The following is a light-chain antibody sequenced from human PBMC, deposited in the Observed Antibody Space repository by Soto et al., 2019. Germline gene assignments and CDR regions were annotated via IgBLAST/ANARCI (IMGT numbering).Light chain of an antibody. V-gene: IGLV2-14*01. CDR2: EVS. Sequence: QSALTQPASVSGSPGQSITISCTGYIHYDFVSWYQQHPGTAPKLVIYEVSNRLSGTSDRFSGSKSGHTASLTISGLQTEDEAVYYCGSYTSSSNYVFGTGTKLTVL. CDR3: GSYTSSSNYV. CDR1: IHYDF. J-gene: IGLJ1*01.